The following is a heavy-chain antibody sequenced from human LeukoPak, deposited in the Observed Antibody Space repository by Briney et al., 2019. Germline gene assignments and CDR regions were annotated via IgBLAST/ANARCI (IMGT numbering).Heavy chain of an antibody. J-gene: IGHJ5*02. CDR3: ATDGAGFDT. CDR1: GFTFSDYY. Sequence: GGSLRLSCTASGFTFSDYYMSWIRQAPGKGLEWLSYINIGGTNTHYADSVKGRFTISRDNAKKSLYLEMNNLRAEDTAVYYCATDGAGFDTWGQGVLVTVSS. V-gene: IGHV3-11*01. CDR2: INIGGTNT.